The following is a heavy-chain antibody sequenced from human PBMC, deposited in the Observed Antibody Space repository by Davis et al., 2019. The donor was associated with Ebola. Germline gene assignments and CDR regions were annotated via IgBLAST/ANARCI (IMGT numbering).Heavy chain of an antibody. CDR2: ISSSSSYI. J-gene: IGHJ4*02. CDR1: GFTFSSYG. CDR3: SRLRRAEAENY. Sequence: GESLKISCAASGFTFSSYGMHWVRQAPGKGLEWVSSISSSSSYIYYADSVKGRFTISRDNAKNSLYLQLNSLRAEDTAMYYCSRLRRAEAENYWGQGTLVTVSS. D-gene: IGHD1-14*01. V-gene: IGHV3-21*04.